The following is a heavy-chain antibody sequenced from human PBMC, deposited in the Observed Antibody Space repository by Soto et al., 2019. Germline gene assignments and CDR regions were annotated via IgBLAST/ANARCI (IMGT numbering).Heavy chain of an antibody. CDR1: GGTFSSYA. D-gene: IGHD2-2*02. CDR3: ARAPMLGYCSSTSCYTAAYWYFDL. V-gene: IGHV1-69*06. J-gene: IGHJ2*01. CDR2: IIPIFGTA. Sequence: QVQLVQSGAEVKKPGSSVKVSCKASGGTFSSYAISWVRQAPGQGLEWMGGIIPIFGTANYAQKFQGRVTITADKSTSTAYMELSSLRSEDTAVYYCARAPMLGYCSSTSCYTAAYWYFDLWGRGTLVTVSS.